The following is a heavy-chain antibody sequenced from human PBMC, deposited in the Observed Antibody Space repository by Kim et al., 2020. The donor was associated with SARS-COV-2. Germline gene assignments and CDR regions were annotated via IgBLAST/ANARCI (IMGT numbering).Heavy chain of an antibody. CDR2: IKRDGSEK. J-gene: IGHJ5*02. V-gene: IGHV3-7*04. CDR1: GFTFSDFW. Sequence: GGSLRLSCEAAGFTFSDFWMSWVRQAPGKGLEWVANIKRDGSEKLYVDSVKGRFTISRDNAKNSLYLEMNDLRVEDTALYYCARDDGSLSWGQGTLVIVSS. CDR3: ARDDGSLS.